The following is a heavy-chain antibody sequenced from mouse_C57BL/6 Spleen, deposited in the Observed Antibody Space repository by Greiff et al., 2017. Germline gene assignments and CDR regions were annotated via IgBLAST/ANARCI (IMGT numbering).Heavy chain of an antibody. CDR2: IWGGGST. J-gene: IGHJ4*01. Sequence: QVQLKESGPGLVAPSQSLSITCTVSGFSLTSSGVDWVRQPPGKGLEWLGVIWGGGSTNYTSALMSRLSISKDNSKSHVFLTINGLQTDDTAMYYCAQQNWNYSMDYWGQGTSVTVSS. D-gene: IGHD4-1*01. V-gene: IGHV2-9*01. CDR3: AQQNWNYSMDY. CDR1: GFSLTSSG.